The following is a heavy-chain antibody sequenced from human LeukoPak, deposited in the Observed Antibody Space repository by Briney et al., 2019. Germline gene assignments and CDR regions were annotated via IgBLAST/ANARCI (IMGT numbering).Heavy chain of an antibody. Sequence: GGSLRLSCAASGFTFSRYWMTWVRQAPGKGLEWVANIKEDGSKKNYVDSVKGRFTISRDNAKNSLYLQMNSLRAEDTAVYYCASINYYDSSGYYADFDYWGQGTLVTVSS. CDR2: IKEDGSKK. D-gene: IGHD3-22*01. V-gene: IGHV3-7*03. CDR3: ASINYYDSSGYYADFDY. J-gene: IGHJ4*02. CDR1: GFTFSRYW.